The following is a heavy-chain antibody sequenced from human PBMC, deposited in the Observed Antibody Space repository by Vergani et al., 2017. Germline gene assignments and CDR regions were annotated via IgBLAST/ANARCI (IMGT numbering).Heavy chain of an antibody. CDR1: GGSISSGGYY. CDR3: VRKGTYWGAFDI. V-gene: IGHV4-31*03. D-gene: IGHD3-16*01. J-gene: IGHJ3*02. Sequence: QVQLQESGPGLVKPSQTLSLTCTVSGGSISSGGYYWSWIRQHPGKGLEWLGYIYYSGSTYYNPALKSRVTISVDTSKHKFSLKLSSVTAADTAVYYCVRKGTYWGAFDIWGQATMVTVSS. CDR2: IYYSGST.